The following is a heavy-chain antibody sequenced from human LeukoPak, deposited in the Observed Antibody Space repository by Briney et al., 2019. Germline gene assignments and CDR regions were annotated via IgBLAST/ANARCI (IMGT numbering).Heavy chain of an antibody. CDR2: IYYSGST. V-gene: IGHV4-59*08. CDR3: ARHYVDYDSSGYPDY. D-gene: IGHD3-22*01. J-gene: IGHJ4*02. CDR1: GGSISRYY. Sequence: SETLSLTCTVSGGSISRYYWSWIRQPPGKGREWIGYIYYSGSTNYNPSLKSRVTISVDTSKNQFSLKLSSVTAADTAVYYCARHYVDYDSSGYPDYWGQGTLVTVSS.